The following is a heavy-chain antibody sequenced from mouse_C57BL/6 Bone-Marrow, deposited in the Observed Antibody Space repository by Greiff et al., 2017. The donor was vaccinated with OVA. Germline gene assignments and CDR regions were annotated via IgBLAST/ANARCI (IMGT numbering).Heavy chain of an antibody. CDR3: ARVRYYYGSSRSYWYFDV. CDR1: GYTFTSYW. V-gene: IGHV1-69*01. Sequence: QVQLQQPGAELVMPGASVKLSCKASGYTFTSYWMHWVKQRPGQGLEWIGEIDPSDSYTNYNQKFKGKATLTVDKSSSTAYMQLSSVKSEHSAVYYCARVRYYYGSSRSYWYFDVWGTGTTVTVSS. D-gene: IGHD1-1*01. J-gene: IGHJ1*03. CDR2: IDPSDSYT.